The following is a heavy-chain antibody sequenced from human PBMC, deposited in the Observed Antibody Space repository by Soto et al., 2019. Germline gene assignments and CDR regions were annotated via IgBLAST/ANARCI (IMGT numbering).Heavy chain of an antibody. D-gene: IGHD5-12*01. J-gene: IGHJ4*02. V-gene: IGHV3-23*01. CDR2: ISGSGGST. CDR1: GFTFSSYA. Sequence: GGSLRLSCAASGFTFSSYAMSWVRQAPGKGLEWVSAISGSGGSTYYADSVKGRFTISRDNSKNTLYLQMNSLRAEDTAVYYCSKDRSWLRFGVVDYSGQGTLVTVSS. CDR3: SKDRSWLRFGVVDY.